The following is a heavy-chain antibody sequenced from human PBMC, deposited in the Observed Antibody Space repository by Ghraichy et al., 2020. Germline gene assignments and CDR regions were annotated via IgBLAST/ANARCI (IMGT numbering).Heavy chain of an antibody. J-gene: IGHJ4*02. V-gene: IGHV1-2*06. CDR1: GYTFTGYY. CDR2: INPNSGGT. Sequence: ASVKVSCKASGYTFTGYYMHWVRQAPGQGLEWMGRINPNSGGTNYAQKFQGRVTMTRDTSISTAYMELSRLRSDDTAVYYCARVLKAPFEQLVRSTPLGYWGQGTLVTVSS. CDR3: ARVLKAPFEQLVRSTPLGY. D-gene: IGHD6-13*01.